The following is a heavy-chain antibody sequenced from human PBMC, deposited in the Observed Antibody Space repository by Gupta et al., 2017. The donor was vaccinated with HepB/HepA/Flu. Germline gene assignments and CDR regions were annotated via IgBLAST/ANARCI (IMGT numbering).Heavy chain of an antibody. V-gene: IGHV3-74*01. CDR2: INSDGSST. J-gene: IGHJ5*02. CDR1: GFTFSSYW. D-gene: IGHD3-16*01. Sequence: EVQLVESGGGLVQPGGSLRLSCAASGFTFSSYWMHWVRQAPGKGLVGVSRINSDGSSTSYADAVKGRFTISRDNAKKTLYLKMNRLGAEDTAVYYCARGLGGRYWFDPWGQGTLVTVSS. CDR3: ARGLGGRYWFDP.